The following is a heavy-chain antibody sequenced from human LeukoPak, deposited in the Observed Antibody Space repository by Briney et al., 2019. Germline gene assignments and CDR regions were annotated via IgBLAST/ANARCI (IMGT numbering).Heavy chain of an antibody. V-gene: IGHV3-23*01. D-gene: IGHD3-3*01. CDR1: GFTFSSYG. Sequence: GGSLRLSCAASGFTFSSYGMHWVRQAPGKGLEWVSIIGGRDDKTYYADSVKGRFTISRDNPRNILHLQLNSLRAEDTAVYYCAKDPNPLYDFWTGYKWGQGTLVTVSS. J-gene: IGHJ4*02. CDR2: IGGRDDKT. CDR3: AKDPNPLYDFWTGYK.